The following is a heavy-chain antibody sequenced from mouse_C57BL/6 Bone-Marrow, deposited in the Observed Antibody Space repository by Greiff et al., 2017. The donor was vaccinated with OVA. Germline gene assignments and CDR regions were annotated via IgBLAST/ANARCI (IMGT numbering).Heavy chain of an antibody. Sequence: EVHLVESGGGLVKPGGSLKLSCAASGFTFSSYAMSWVRQTPEKRLEWVATISDGGSYTYYPDNVKGRFPISRDNAKNNLYLQMSHLKSEDTAMYYCARDCGYYGSFAYWGQGTLVTVSA. CDR3: ARDCGYYGSFAY. CDR1: GFTFSSYA. CDR2: ISDGGSYT. J-gene: IGHJ3*01. D-gene: IGHD2-3*01. V-gene: IGHV5-4*01.